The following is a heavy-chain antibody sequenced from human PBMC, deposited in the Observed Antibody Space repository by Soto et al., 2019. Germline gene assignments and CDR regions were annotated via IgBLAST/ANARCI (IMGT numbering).Heavy chain of an antibody. Sequence: ASVKVSCKASGYTFTSYGIHWVRQAPGQRLEWMGWINAANGDTKYSPKFQGRVTITRDTSASTAYMELSSLRSEGTAVYYCVRRHVSATGIDWFDPWGQGTLVTVSS. V-gene: IGHV1-3*01. CDR2: INAANGDT. D-gene: IGHD6-13*01. J-gene: IGHJ5*02. CDR3: VRRHVSATGIDWFDP. CDR1: GYTFTSYG.